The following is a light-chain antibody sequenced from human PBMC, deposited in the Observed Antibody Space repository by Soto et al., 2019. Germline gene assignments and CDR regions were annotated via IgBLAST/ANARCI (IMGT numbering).Light chain of an antibody. Sequence: QSVLTQPASVSGSPGQSITISCTGTSSDVGGYNYVSWYQQHPGKAPKLMIYDVSNRPSGVSNRFSGSKSGNTASLTISGLQAEDEADYYCSSYTSSSSKVFGGETQLTVL. CDR2: DVS. J-gene: IGLJ3*02. CDR1: SSDVGGYNY. CDR3: SSYTSSSSKV. V-gene: IGLV2-14*01.